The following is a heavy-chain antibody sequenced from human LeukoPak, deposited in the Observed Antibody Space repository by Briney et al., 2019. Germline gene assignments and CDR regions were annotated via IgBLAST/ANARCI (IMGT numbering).Heavy chain of an antibody. CDR2: IYCSGST. Sequence: PSETLSLTRTVSGGSINNYYWSWIRQPPGKGLEWIGYIYCSGSTNYNPSLKSRVTISVDTSKNQFSLKLSSVTAADTALYYCARDPWRRLDYWGQGTLVTVSS. D-gene: IGHD3-3*01. CDR3: ARDPWRRLDY. V-gene: IGHV4-59*01. J-gene: IGHJ4*02. CDR1: GGSINNYY.